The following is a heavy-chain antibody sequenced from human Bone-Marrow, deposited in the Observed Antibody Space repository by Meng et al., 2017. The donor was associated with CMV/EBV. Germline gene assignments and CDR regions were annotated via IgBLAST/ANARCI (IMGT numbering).Heavy chain of an antibody. J-gene: IGHJ4*02. D-gene: IGHD3-3*01. CDR1: GGSISSSGDY. Sequence: ESLKISCTVSGGSISSSGDYWGWIRQPPGKGLEWIGSIYYSGSTYYNPSLKSRVTISVDMSMNQFSLKLSSVTAADTAVYYCARHKNDFWSGYGEGIDYWGQGTLVTVSS. V-gene: IGHV4-39*01. CDR3: ARHKNDFWSGYGEGIDY. CDR2: IYYSGST.